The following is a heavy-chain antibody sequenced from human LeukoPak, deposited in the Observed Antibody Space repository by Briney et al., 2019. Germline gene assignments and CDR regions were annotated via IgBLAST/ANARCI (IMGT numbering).Heavy chain of an antibody. CDR2: IYYSGST. CDR1: GGSISSSSYY. CDR3: ARGRIDDFWSGYYYFDY. V-gene: IGHV4-39*01. J-gene: IGHJ4*02. D-gene: IGHD3-3*01. Sequence: PSETLSLTCTVSGGSISSSSYYWGWLRQPPGKGLEWIGSIYYSGSTYYNPSLKSRVTISVDTSKNQFSLKLSSVTAADTAVYYCARGRIDDFWSGYYYFDYWGQGTLVTVSS.